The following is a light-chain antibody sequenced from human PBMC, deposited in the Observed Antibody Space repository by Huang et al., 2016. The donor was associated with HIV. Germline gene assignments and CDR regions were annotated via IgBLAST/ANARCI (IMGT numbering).Light chain of an antibody. CDR1: QGISSW. CDR2: ATS. V-gene: IGKV1-12*01. J-gene: IGKJ2*01. Sequence: DIQMTQSPSSVSASVGDTVTITCRANQGISSWLAWYQQKPGKAPNLLIYATSNLQSGVPSRFSGSGSGTDFTLTISSLQPEDSATYYCQQAHSFPHTFGQGTKLEVK. CDR3: QQAHSFPHT.